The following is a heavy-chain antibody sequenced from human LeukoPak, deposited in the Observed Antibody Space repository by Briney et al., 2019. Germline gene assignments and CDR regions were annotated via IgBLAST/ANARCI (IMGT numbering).Heavy chain of an antibody. D-gene: IGHD2-8*01. J-gene: IGHJ4*02. Sequence: SETLSLTCAVYGVSVSGYYWSWIRQPPGKGLEWIGEINHSGGTKYNPSLTSRVTISIDTPENQFSLKLSSVTAADTAVYYCARIRCGHTNGICYNYWGQGTLVTVSS. CDR1: GVSVSGYY. CDR3: ARIRCGHTNGICYNY. V-gene: IGHV4-34*01. CDR2: INHSGGT.